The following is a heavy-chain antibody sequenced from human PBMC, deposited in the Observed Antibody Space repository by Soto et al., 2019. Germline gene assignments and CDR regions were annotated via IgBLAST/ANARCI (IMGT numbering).Heavy chain of an antibody. CDR1: GGSISSGGYY. CDR3: ARVFVVSSSYYGMDV. J-gene: IGHJ6*02. D-gene: IGHD2-21*01. V-gene: IGHV4-31*03. CDR2: IYYSGST. Sequence: QVQLQESGPGLVKPSQTLSLTCTVSGGSISSGGYYWSWIRQHPGKGLEWIGYIYYSGSTYYNPSLKSGVTISVDTSKNQFSLKLSSVTAADTAVYYCARVFVVSSSYYGMDVWGQGTTVTVSS.